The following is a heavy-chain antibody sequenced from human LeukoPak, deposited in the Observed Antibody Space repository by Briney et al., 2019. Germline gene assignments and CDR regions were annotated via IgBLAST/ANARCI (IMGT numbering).Heavy chain of an antibody. CDR1: GFTFSSYW. CDR3: ARDYGGHGEYFDY. Sequence: GGSLRLSCAASGFTFSSYWMHWVRQAPGKGLVWVSRINTDGSSTSYADSVKGRFTTSRDNAKNSVYLQMNSLRDEDTAVYYCARDYGGHGEYFDYWGQGTLVTVSS. J-gene: IGHJ4*02. D-gene: IGHD4-23*01. CDR2: INTDGSST. V-gene: IGHV3-74*01.